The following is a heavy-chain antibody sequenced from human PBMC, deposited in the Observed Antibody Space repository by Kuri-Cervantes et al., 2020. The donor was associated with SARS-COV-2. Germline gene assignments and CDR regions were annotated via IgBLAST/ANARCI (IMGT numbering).Heavy chain of an antibody. V-gene: IGHV4-59*01. CDR3: ARDLPGYCSGGSCGGQFGY. J-gene: IGHJ4*02. CDR1: GFAFSDYY. D-gene: IGHD2-15*01. Sequence: GSLRLSCAASGFAFSDYYMSWIRQPPGKGLEWLGYMYHTGSANYNPSLKSRVTISVDTSKNQFSLKLSSVTAADTAVYYCARDLPGYCSGGSCGGQFGYWGQGTLVTVSS. CDR2: MYHTGSA.